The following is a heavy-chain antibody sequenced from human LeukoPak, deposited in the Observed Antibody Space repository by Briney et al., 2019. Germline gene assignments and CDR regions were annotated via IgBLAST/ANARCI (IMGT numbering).Heavy chain of an antibody. J-gene: IGHJ3*02. V-gene: IGHV1-18*01. CDR2: ISAYNGNT. D-gene: IGHD3-3*01. CDR1: GYTFTSYG. Sequence: ASVKVSCKASGYTFTSYGISWVRQAPGQGLEWMGWISAYNGNTNYAQKLQGRVTMTTDTSTSTAYMELRSLRSDDTAVYYCASPHDFWSGSEFKDAFDIWGQGTMVTVSS. CDR3: ASPHDFWSGSEFKDAFDI.